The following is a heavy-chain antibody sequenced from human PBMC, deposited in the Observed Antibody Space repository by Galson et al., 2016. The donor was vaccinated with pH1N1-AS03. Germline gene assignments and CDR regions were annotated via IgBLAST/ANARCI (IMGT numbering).Heavy chain of an antibody. Sequence: SLRLSCAASGFNFTTYGMNMNWVRQAPGKGLEWISFISRSSLYISYADSVKGRFTISRDNAKNSLYLHMNSLRVDDTALYYCVRGRRMDRGVTPDHWGQGTLVTVSS. D-gene: IGHD3-10*01. CDR3: VRGRRMDRGVTPDH. CDR2: ISRSSLYI. CDR1: GFNFTTYG. V-gene: IGHV3-21*06. J-gene: IGHJ4*02.